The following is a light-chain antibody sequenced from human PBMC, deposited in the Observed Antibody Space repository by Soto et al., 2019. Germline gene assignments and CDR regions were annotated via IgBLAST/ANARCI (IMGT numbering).Light chain of an antibody. V-gene: IGKV3-11*01. CDR3: QQRNNWPLT. Sequence: PVERATLSCRASRSISTNLAWYQQKPGQAPRLLIYEALNRATGIPARFSGSGSGTDFTLTISSLEPEDFAVYYCQQRNNWPLTFGGGTKVDIK. J-gene: IGKJ4*02. CDR2: EAL. CDR1: RSISTN.